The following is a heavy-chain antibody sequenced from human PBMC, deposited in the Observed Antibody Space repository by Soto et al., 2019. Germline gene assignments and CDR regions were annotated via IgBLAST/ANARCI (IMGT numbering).Heavy chain of an antibody. V-gene: IGHV3-30*18. D-gene: IGHD6-6*01. CDR2: ISKDGSHK. Sequence: QVQLVESGGGEVQPGRSRRLSCATSGFTFSNFGMHWVRQAPGQGLEWVAVISKDGSHKFYGDSVQGRFTISRDNSKSTLYLQMNSLRVEDTAVYYCSKDGGQIVAPGGLDIWGQGKMVTVFS. CDR1: GFTFSNFG. J-gene: IGHJ3*02. CDR3: SKDGGQIVAPGGLDI.